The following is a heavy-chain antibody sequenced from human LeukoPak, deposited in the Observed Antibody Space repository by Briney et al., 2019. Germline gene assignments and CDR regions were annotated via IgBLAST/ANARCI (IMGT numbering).Heavy chain of an antibody. J-gene: IGHJ4*02. D-gene: IGHD1-26*01. CDR3: ARDRWDRWDDY. Sequence: PGGTLRLSCAASGFTFSSYGMSWVRQAPGKGLEWVSAISGSGGSTYYADSVKGRFTISRDNSKNTLYLQMNSLRAEDTAVYYCARDRWDRWDDYWGQGTLVTVSS. CDR1: GFTFSSYG. V-gene: IGHV3-23*01. CDR2: ISGSGGST.